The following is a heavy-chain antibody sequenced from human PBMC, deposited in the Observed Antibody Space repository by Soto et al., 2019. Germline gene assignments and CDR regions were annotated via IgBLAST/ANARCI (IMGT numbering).Heavy chain of an antibody. V-gene: IGHV3-23*01. CDR1: GFTFSGYA. D-gene: IGHD2-15*01. Sequence: GGSLRLSCAASGFTFSGYAMSWVRQAPGKGPEWVSTITGSSGSTYYTDSVKGRFTISRDNSKNTLFLLMNSLGAEDTAVYHCAKSVAGSFDCWGQGTLVTVSS. CDR3: AKSVAGSFDC. J-gene: IGHJ4*02. CDR2: ITGSSGST.